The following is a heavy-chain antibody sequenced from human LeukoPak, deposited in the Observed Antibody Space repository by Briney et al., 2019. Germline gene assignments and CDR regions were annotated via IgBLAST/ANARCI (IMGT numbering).Heavy chain of an antibody. CDR1: GGSITSGSFY. D-gene: IGHD4-17*01. CDR3: ARSPQGTATTANWLDP. Sequence: SETLSLTCTVSGGSITSGSFYWGWVRQPPGKGLEWIGSISYSGSTYYNPSLKSRVTISVDTSKNQFSLKLSSVTAADTAVYYCARSPQGTATTANWLDPWGQGTLVTVSS. CDR2: ISYSGST. V-gene: IGHV4-39*07. J-gene: IGHJ5*02.